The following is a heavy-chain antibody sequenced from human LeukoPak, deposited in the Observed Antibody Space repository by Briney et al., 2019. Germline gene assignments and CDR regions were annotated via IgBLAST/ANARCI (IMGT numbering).Heavy chain of an antibody. CDR3: ARAGCSGGSCYYPLNY. J-gene: IGHJ4*02. CDR1: GYSFTSYW. V-gene: IGHV5-51*01. D-gene: IGHD2-15*01. CDR2: IYPGDSYT. Sequence: GESLKISCKGSGYSFTSYWIGWVRQMPGKGLEGMGIIYPGDSYTRYSPSFQGQVTISADKSISTAYLQWSSLKASDTAMYYCARAGCSGGSCYYPLNYWGQGPLVTVSS.